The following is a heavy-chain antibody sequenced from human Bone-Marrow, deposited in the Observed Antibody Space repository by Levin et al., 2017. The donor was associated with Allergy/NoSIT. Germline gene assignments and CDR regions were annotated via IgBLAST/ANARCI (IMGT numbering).Heavy chain of an antibody. CDR3: ARDSLGYSSSWYFFDL. Sequence: PGGSLRLSCTASRFAFGRHTMHWVRQAPGKGLEWVASISGSGSYIFYADSLKGRFTISRDNAKTSLYLQMHSLRGDETAVYYCARDSLGYSSSWYFFDLWGQGTLVTVSS. V-gene: IGHV3-21*01. D-gene: IGHD6-13*01. CDR1: RFAFGRHT. CDR2: ISGSGSYI. J-gene: IGHJ4*02.